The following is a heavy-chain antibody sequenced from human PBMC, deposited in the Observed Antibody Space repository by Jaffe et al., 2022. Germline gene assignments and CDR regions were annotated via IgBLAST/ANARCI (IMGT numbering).Heavy chain of an antibody. CDR2: IYHSGST. Sequence: QVQLQESGPGLVKPSETLSLTCAVSGYSISSGYYWGWIRQPPGKGLEWIGSIYHSGSTYYNPSLKSRVTISVDTSKNQFSLKLSSVTAADTAVYYCARHGLVVAVAGRPYYFDYWGQGTLVTVSS. J-gene: IGHJ4*02. CDR3: ARHGLVVAVAGRPYYFDY. V-gene: IGHV4-38-2*01. D-gene: IGHD6-19*01. CDR1: GYSISSGYY.